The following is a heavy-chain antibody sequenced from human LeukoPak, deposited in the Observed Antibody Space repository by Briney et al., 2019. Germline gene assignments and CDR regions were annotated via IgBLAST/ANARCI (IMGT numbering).Heavy chain of an antibody. J-gene: IGHJ4*02. CDR1: GGSFSGYY. CDR2: INHSGST. CDR3: ARHSRGYDILTGYLFASVDY. D-gene: IGHD3-9*01. V-gene: IGHV4-34*01. Sequence: SETLSLTCAVYGGSFSGYYWSWIRQPPGKGLEWIGEINHSGSTNYNPSLKSRVTISVDTSKNQFSLKLSSVTAADTAVYYCARHSRGYDILTGYLFASVDYWGQGTLVTVSS.